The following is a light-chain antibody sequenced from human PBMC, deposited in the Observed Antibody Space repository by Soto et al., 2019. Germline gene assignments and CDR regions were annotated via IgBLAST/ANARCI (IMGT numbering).Light chain of an antibody. Sequence: EIVMTQSPATLSVSPGERATLSCRASQSVSSNLAWYQQKPGQAPRLLLYGSSTSATGIPARFSGSGSATEFTLTISSLQSEDFAVYYCQQYNNWPRTFGQGTKVEIK. CDR2: GSS. J-gene: IGKJ1*01. V-gene: IGKV3-15*01. CDR3: QQYNNWPRT. CDR1: QSVSSN.